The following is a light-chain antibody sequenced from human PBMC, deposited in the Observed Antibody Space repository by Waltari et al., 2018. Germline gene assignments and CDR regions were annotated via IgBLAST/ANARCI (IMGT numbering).Light chain of an antibody. CDR3: QHYVSLPVT. J-gene: IGKJ1*01. V-gene: IGKV3-20*01. Sequence: EILLTQSPGPLSLSPGERSTLSCRASQSVGRSLAWYQQKPGQPPRLLIYGPSNRATGTPDRFSGGGSGTDFSLTISRLEPEDVAVYYCQHYVSLPVTFGRGTKVEIK. CDR1: QSVGRS. CDR2: GPS.